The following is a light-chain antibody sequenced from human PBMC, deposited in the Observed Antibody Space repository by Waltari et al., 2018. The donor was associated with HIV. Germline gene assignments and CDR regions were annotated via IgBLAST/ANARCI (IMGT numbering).Light chain of an antibody. CDR3: QQYNDWPPYT. V-gene: IGKV3-15*01. CDR2: CAS. CDR1: QSVSSN. Sequence: EIVTTQSPATLSVSPGDRATLSCRASQSVSSNLAWYQQRPGQAPRLPIYCASTSATGIPARFSGSGSGTEFTLTISSLQSEDFAVYYCQQYNDWPPYTFGQGTKLEIK. J-gene: IGKJ2*01.